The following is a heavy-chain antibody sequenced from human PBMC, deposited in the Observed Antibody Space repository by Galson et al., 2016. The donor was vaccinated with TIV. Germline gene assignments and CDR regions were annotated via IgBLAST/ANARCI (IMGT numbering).Heavy chain of an antibody. J-gene: IGHJ6*02. CDR2: VYYSGRT. CDR1: DGSITSYY. CDR3: ARVYPCFWGCAQYYYHGVDI. D-gene: IGHD7-27*01. Sequence: ETLSLTCSVSDGSITSYYWTWIRQPPGKGLEWIGNVYYSGRTDYSPSLKSRVTVSVDISKNQFSLKLSSMTAADTAVYYCARVYPCFWGCAQYYYHGVDIWGQGTTVTVSS. V-gene: IGHV4-59*01.